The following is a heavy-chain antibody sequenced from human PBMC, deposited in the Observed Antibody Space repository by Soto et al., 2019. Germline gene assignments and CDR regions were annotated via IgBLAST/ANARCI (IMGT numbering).Heavy chain of an antibody. CDR3: ARGVGYCSSTSSIQYCGNY. D-gene: IGHD2-2*01. CDR2: MNPNSGNT. J-gene: IGHJ4*02. Sequence: QVQLVQSGAEVKKPGASVKVSCKASGYTFTSYDINWVRQATGQGLEWMGWMNPNSGNTGYAQKFQGRVTMTRNTSISTAYMELSSLRSEDTAVYYCARGVGYCSSTSSIQYCGNYWGQGTLVTVSS. CDR1: GYTFTSYD. V-gene: IGHV1-8*01.